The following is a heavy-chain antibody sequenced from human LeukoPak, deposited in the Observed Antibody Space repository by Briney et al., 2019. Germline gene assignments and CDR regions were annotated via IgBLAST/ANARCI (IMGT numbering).Heavy chain of an antibody. CDR2: IYYSGST. Sequence: PSETLSLTCTVSGGSISSYYWSWIRQPPGKGLEWIGYIYYSGSTNYNPSLKSRVTISVDTSKNQFSLKLSSVTAADTAVYYCARAKKDLLGYYYYYMDVWGKGTTVTVSS. J-gene: IGHJ6*03. CDR3: ARAKKDLLGYYYYYMDV. V-gene: IGHV4-59*01. CDR1: GGSISSYY. D-gene: IGHD3-16*01.